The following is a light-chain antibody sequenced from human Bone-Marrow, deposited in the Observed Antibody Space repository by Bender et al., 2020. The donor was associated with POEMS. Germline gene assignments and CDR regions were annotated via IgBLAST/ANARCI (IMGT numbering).Light chain of an antibody. J-gene: IGLJ2*01. CDR2: SSH. CDR3: AAWDDSPNGPV. CDR1: SSNIGAHA. Sequence: QSVLTQPPSASGTPGQRVTISCSGGSSNIGAHAVNWYQHLPGTAPKLLIYSSHRRPSEVPDRFSGSRSGTSASLAIIGLQSEDEADYYCAAWDDSPNGPVFGGGTKLTVL. V-gene: IGLV1-44*01.